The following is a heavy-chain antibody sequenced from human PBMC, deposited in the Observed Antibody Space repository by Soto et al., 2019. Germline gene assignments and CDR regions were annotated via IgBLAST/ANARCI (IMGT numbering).Heavy chain of an antibody. CDR3: TRISDYGAPFDC. V-gene: IGHV3-72*01. CDR1: GFTFSDHY. D-gene: IGHD3-16*01. CDR2: SRNKANSYAT. Sequence: EVQLVESGGGLVQPGGSLRLYCAASGFTFSDHYMDWVRQAPGKGLEWVGRSRNKANSYATEYAASVKDRFTISRDDSKNSLYLQMNSLKIEDTAMYYCTRISDYGAPFDCLGRGTLVTVSS. J-gene: IGHJ4*02.